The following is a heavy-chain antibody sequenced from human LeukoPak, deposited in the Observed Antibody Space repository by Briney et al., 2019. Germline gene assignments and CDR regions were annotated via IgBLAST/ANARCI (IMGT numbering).Heavy chain of an antibody. D-gene: IGHD3-3*01. CDR3: ARSGSRNAYYYYYYMDV. J-gene: IGHJ6*03. CDR1: GFTFSSYS. V-gene: IGHV3-48*01. CDR2: ISSSSSTI. Sequence: GGSLRLSCAASGFTFSSYSMNWVSQAPGKGLEWVSYISSSSSTIYYADSVKGRFTISRDNAKNSLYLQMNSLRAEDTAVYYCARSGSRNAYYYYYYMDVWGKGTTVTVSS.